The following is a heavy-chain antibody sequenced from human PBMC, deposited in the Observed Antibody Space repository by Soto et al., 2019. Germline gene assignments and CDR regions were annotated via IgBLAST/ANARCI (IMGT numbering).Heavy chain of an antibody. D-gene: IGHD2-2*01. V-gene: IGHV3-48*01. CDR1: GFIFSAYS. CDR3: VKARRRAPAADFSLHP. J-gene: IGHJ5*02. Sequence: EVQLVESGGGLVQPGGSLTLSCAASGFIFSAYSINWVRRAPGKGLEWVSYISSRTNTIYYADSVQGRFTISRDDAKNSLSLQMSNMRVEDTAVYYCVKARRRAPAADFSLHPWGQGPLVPVSS. CDR2: ISSRTNTI.